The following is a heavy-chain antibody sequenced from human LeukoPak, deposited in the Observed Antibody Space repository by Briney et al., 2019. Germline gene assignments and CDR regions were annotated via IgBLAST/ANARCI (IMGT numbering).Heavy chain of an antibody. CDR3: AEEMATIRDY. Sequence: GGSLRLSCAASGFTFSDYYMSWIRQAPGKGLEWVSAISGSGGSTYYADSVKGRFTISRDNSKNTLYLQMNSLRAEDTAVYYCAEEMATIRDYWGQGTLVTVSS. J-gene: IGHJ4*02. CDR1: GFTFSDYY. D-gene: IGHD5-24*01. V-gene: IGHV3-23*01. CDR2: ISGSGGST.